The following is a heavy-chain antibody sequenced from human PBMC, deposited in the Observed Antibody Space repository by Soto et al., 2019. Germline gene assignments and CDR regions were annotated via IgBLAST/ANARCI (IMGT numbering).Heavy chain of an antibody. V-gene: IGHV4-59*01. CDR2: IYASGSP. D-gene: IGHD1-26*01. CDR3: ARGVGSSPPRY. CDR1: GGSISVYY. Sequence: SETLSLTCTISGGSISVYYWSWVRQPPGHELEWIGYIYASGSPYYNPSLRSRVTISADTSKNQISLKLTSPTAADTAVYYCARGVGSSPPRYWGRGTLVTVSS. J-gene: IGHJ4*02.